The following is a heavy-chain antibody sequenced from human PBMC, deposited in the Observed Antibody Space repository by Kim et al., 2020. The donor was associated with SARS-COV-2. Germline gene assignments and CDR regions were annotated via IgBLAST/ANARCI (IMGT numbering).Heavy chain of an antibody. J-gene: IGHJ3*02. CDR3: ARGGSRVTMIVVVMADAFDI. Sequence: ASVKVSCKASGYTFTSYGISWVRQAPGQGLEWMGWISAYNGNTNYAQKLQGRVTMTTDTSTSTAYMELRSLRSDDTAVYYCARGGSRVTMIVVVMADAFDIWSQGTMVTVSS. CDR1: GYTFTSYG. CDR2: ISAYNGNT. V-gene: IGHV1-18*01. D-gene: IGHD3-22*01.